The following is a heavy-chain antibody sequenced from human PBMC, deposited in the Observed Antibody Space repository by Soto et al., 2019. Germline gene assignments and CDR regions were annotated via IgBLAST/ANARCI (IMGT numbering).Heavy chain of an antibody. D-gene: IGHD5-12*01. J-gene: IGHJ5*02. V-gene: IGHV3-23*01. CDR2: LTADGDSP. CDR1: GFTFRIYA. CDR3: ARKGRPGYDKGNWFDP. Sequence: EVQLLESGGGLLQPGGSLRLSCAASGFTFRIYAMSWVHQAPGKGLEWVSGLTADGDSPSYADSVKGRFTISRDTSKSTLYLQMNSLRVEDTAVYYCARKGRPGYDKGNWFDPWGQGTLVTVS.